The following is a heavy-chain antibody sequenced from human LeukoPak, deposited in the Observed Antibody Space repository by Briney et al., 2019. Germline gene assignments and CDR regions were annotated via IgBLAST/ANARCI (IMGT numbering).Heavy chain of an antibody. V-gene: IGHV3-23*01. CDR1: GFTFSSYA. CDR2: ISCCGGST. Sequence: GGSLRLSCAASGFTFSSYAMSWVRQAPGKGLEWVSAISCCGGSTYYADSVKGRFTISRNNSKNTLYLQMKSLRAEDTAVYYCAKDRRGSFWFDPWGQGTLVTVSS. CDR3: AKDRRGSFWFDP. J-gene: IGHJ5*02.